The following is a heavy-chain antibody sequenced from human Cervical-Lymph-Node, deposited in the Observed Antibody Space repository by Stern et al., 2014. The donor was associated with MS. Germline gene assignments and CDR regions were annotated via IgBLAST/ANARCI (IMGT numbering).Heavy chain of an antibody. V-gene: IGHV1-18*01. CDR3: ASGSLEGFDP. CDR1: CNTFTSLG. D-gene: IGHD5-24*01. J-gene: IGHJ5*02. Sequence: VQLVQSGAEVKKPGASVKVSCKASCNTFTSLGLSWVRKAHGQELEWMGWISAYNGNTNQAQKFQGRVTLTTEASTRTAYMELRSLTHEDTAVYFCASGSLEGFDPWGQGTLVTVSS. CDR2: ISAYNGNT.